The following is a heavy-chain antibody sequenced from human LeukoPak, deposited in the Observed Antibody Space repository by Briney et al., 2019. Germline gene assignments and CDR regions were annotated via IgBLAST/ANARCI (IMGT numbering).Heavy chain of an antibody. CDR2: ISAYNGNT. CDR1: GYTFTSYG. V-gene: IGHV1-18*01. J-gene: IGHJ6*02. CDR3: ARDQGDYSSQSYYYYGMDV. D-gene: IGHD4-11*01. Sequence: ASVKVSCKASGYTFTSYGISWVRQAPGQGLEWMGWISAYNGNTNYAQKLQGRVTMTTDTSTSTAYMELRSLRSDDTAVYYCARDQGDYSSQSYYYYGMDVWGQGTTVTVSS.